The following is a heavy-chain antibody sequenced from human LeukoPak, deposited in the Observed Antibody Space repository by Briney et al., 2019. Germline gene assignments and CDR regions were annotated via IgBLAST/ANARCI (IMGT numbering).Heavy chain of an antibody. Sequence: GGSLRLSCAASGFTFSNYGMHWVRQAPGKGLEWVAVIWYDGSNKYYADSVKGRFTISRDNSKNTLYLQMNSLRAEDTAVYYCARNFGDGYNLATFDYWGQGTLVTVSS. CDR1: GFTFSNYG. J-gene: IGHJ4*02. CDR2: IWYDGSNK. CDR3: ARNFGDGYNLATFDY. V-gene: IGHV3-33*01. D-gene: IGHD5-24*01.